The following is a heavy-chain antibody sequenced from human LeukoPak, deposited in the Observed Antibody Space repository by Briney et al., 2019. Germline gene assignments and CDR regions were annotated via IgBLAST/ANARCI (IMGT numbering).Heavy chain of an antibody. Sequence: SQTLSLTCAISGDSVSRNNAAWHWIRQSPSRGLEWLGRTYYRSKWYSDYAVSVKSRITINPDTSNNQFSLQMNSVTPEDTAVYYCARDLGAFNVWGQGTTVTVSS. CDR1: GDSVSRNNAA. CDR2: TYYRSKWYS. V-gene: IGHV6-1*01. J-gene: IGHJ6*02. CDR3: ARDLGAFNV.